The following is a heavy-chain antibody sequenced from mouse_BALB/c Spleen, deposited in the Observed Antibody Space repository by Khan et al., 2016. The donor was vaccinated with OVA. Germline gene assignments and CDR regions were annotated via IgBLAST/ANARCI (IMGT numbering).Heavy chain of an antibody. Sequence: QIQLVQSGPELKKPGETVKISCKASGYTSLNFGMNWVKQAQGKGLKWMGWINPYPGEPKYAVDFKGRFAFSLETSASTAYLQINNLKNEDTATYFCARGGGSSFYFDYWGQGTTLTVSS. CDR2: INPYPGEP. CDR3: ARGGGSSFYFDY. J-gene: IGHJ2*01. CDR1: GYTSLNFG. V-gene: IGHV9-3-1*01. D-gene: IGHD1-1*01.